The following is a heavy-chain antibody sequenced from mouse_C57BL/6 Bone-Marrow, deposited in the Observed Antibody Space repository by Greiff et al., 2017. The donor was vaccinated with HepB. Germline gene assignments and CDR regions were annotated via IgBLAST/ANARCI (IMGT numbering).Heavy chain of an antibody. CDR1: GFNFKNTY. V-gene: IGHV14-3*01. D-gene: IGHD3-2*02. CDR2: IDPANGNT. CDR3: ARGQLMLYAMDY. J-gene: IGHJ4*01. Sequence: EVQLQQSVAELVRPGASVKLSCTASGFNFKNTYMHWVKQRPEQGLEWIGRIDPANGNTKYAPKFQGKATITADTSSNTAYLQLSSLTSEDTAIYYCARGQLMLYAMDYWGQGTSVTVSS.